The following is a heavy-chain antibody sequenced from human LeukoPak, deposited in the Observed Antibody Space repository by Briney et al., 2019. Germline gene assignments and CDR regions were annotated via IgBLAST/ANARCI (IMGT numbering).Heavy chain of an antibody. D-gene: IGHD6-25*01. CDR1: GFSFGSYW. V-gene: IGHV3-7*01. Sequence: GGSLRLSCAASGFSFGSYWMSWVRQAPGKGLEWVANINQDGSVKNYADSVRGRFTISRDNAKNSLYLQMNSLRAEDTAVYYCARDVRQRGFDYWGQGTLVTVSS. J-gene: IGHJ4*02. CDR3: ARDVRQRGFDY. CDR2: INQDGSVK.